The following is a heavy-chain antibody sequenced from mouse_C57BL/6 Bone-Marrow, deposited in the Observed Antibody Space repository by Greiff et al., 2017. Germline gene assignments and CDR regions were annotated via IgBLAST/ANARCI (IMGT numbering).Heavy chain of an antibody. D-gene: IGHD1-1*01. Sequence: VQLQQSGPELVKPGASVKISCKASGYSFTGYYMNWVKQSPEKSLEWIGEITPSTGGTTYNQKFKAKATLTVDKSSSTAYMQLKSLTSEDSAVYYCARGYGSSYYAMDYWGQGTSVTVSS. V-gene: IGHV1-42*01. CDR3: ARGYGSSYYAMDY. CDR1: GYSFTGYY. J-gene: IGHJ4*01. CDR2: ITPSTGGT.